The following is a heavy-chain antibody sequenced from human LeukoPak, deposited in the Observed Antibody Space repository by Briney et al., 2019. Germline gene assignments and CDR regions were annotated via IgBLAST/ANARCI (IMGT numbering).Heavy chain of an antibody. V-gene: IGHV3-30*18. CDR1: GFTFSSYG. CDR3: AKLANVDSSSWYDYHYYFDY. J-gene: IGHJ4*02. CDR2: ISYDGSNE. Sequence: GGSLRLSCAASGFTFSSYGMHWVRQAPGKGLEWVAVISYDGSNEYYADSVKGRFTISRDNSKNTLYLQMNSLRAEDTAVYYCAKLANVDSSSWYDYHYYFDYWGQGTLVTVSS. D-gene: IGHD6-13*01.